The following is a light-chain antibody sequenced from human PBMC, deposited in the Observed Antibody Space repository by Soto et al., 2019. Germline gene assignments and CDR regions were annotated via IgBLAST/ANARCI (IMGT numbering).Light chain of an antibody. CDR2: GAS. CDR3: QHYNNWPPYS. Sequence: ETVMTQSPDTLSVSPGESATLSCRASQDVSTNLAWFQQKPGQTPRLVLYGASKRATGIPARYSGSGSGRNFTLTISSLQSEDFGVYYCQHYNNWPPYSFGQGTKVEIK. J-gene: IGKJ2*03. V-gene: IGKV3-15*01. CDR1: QDVSTN.